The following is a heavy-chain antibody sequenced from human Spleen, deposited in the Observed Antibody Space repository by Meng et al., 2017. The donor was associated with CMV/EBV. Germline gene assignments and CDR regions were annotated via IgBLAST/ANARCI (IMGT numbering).Heavy chain of an antibody. CDR2: ISGSGGST. Sequence: GGSLRLSCAASGFTFSSYAMSWVRQAPGKGLEWVSAISGSGGSTYYADSVKGRFTISRDNSKTTLYLPMNSLRAEDTAVYYCAKVGIFGVVITKPRRKFDYWGQGTLVTVSS. CDR1: GFTFSSYA. J-gene: IGHJ4*02. V-gene: IGHV3-23*01. D-gene: IGHD3-3*01. CDR3: AKVGIFGVVITKPRRKFDY.